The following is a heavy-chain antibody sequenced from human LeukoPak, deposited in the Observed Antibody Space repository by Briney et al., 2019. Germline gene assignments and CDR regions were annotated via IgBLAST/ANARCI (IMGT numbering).Heavy chain of an antibody. Sequence: SETLSLTCTVSGGSISSSSYYWGWLRQPPGKGLEWIGSIYYRGSTYYNPSLKSRVTISVDTSKNQFSLKLSSVTAADTAVYYCARARAGAAAGTYYYYYMDVWGKGTTVTVSS. CDR2: IYYRGST. CDR1: GGSISSSSYY. J-gene: IGHJ6*03. D-gene: IGHD6-13*01. CDR3: ARARAGAAAGTYYYYYMDV. V-gene: IGHV4-39*07.